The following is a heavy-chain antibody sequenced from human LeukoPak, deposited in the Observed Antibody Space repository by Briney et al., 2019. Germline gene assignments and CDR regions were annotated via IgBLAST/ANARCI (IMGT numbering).Heavy chain of an antibody. J-gene: IGHJ4*02. CDR3: ARDSLIQYGSGSYWGFDY. D-gene: IGHD3-10*01. Sequence: GGSLRLSCVASGFMFSNYWMSWVRQVPGKGPEWVADIKKDGSDKYYVGSVKGRFTISRDNAKNSLYLQMNNLRAEDTAVYYCARDSLIQYGSGSYWGFDYWGQGTLVTVSS. CDR1: GFMFSNYW. V-gene: IGHV3-7*03. CDR2: IKKDGSDK.